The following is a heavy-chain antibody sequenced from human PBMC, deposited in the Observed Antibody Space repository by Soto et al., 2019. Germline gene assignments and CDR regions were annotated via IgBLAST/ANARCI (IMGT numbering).Heavy chain of an antibody. J-gene: IGHJ6*02. CDR1: GFTFSSYG. CDR2: ISYDGSNK. V-gene: IGHV3-30*18. Sequence: GGSLRLSCAASGFTFSSYGMHWVRQAPGKGLEWVAVISYDGSNKYYADSVKGRFTISRDNSKNTLYLQMNSLRAEDTAVYYCAKDFDLVADPIWGWGQGTTVTVSS. CDR3: AKDFDLVADPIWG. D-gene: IGHD3-16*01.